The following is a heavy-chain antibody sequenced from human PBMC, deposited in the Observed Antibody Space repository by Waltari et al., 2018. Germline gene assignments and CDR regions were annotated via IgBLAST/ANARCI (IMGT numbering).Heavy chain of an antibody. V-gene: IGHV4-34*01. CDR3: ARLRRRDDI. CDR2: INQRGST. J-gene: IGHJ3*02. D-gene: IGHD4-17*01. Sequence: QVQLQQWGAGLLKPSETLSLTCAVYGGSFSGYYWSWIRQPPGKGLEWIGEINQRGSTNYNPSLKSRVTISGDTSKNQCALKLSSVTAADTAVYYCARLRRRDDIWGQGTMVTVSS. CDR1: GGSFSGYY.